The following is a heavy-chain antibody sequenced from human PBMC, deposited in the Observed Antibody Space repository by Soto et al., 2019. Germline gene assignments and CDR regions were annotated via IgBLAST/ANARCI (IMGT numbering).Heavy chain of an antibody. D-gene: IGHD2-21*02. CDR2: IWYDGSNK. CDR1: GFTFSSYG. Sequence: GGSLRLSCAASGFTFSSYGMHWVRQAPGKGLEWVAVIWYDGSNKYYADSVKGRFTISRDNSKNTLYLQMNSLRAEDTAVYYCARDLDHIVVVTAPRYYYYYGMDVWGQGTTVTVSS. V-gene: IGHV3-33*01. J-gene: IGHJ6*02. CDR3: ARDLDHIVVVTAPRYYYYYGMDV.